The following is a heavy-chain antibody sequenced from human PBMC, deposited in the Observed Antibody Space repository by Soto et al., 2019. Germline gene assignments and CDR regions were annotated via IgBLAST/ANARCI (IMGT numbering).Heavy chain of an antibody. CDR3: ARVSRITGTTDYGMDV. D-gene: IGHD1-20*01. V-gene: IGHV3-74*01. CDR2: INSDGSST. J-gene: IGHJ6*02. Sequence: PGGSLRLSCAASGFTFSSYWMHWVRQAPGKGLVWVSRINSDGSSTSYADSVKGRFTISRDNAKNTLYLQMNSLRAEDTAVYYCARVSRITGTTDYGMDVWGQGTTVTVSS. CDR1: GFTFSSYW.